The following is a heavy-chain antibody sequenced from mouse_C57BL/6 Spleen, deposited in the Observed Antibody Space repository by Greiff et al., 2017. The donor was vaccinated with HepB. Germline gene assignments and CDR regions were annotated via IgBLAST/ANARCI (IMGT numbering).Heavy chain of an antibody. D-gene: IGHD2-3*01. CDR1: GYAFSSSW. J-gene: IGHJ4*01. CDR2: IYPGDGDT. Sequence: VQLQQSGPELVKPGASVKISCKASGYAFSSSWMNWVKQRPGKGLEWIGRIYPGDGDTNYNGKFKGKATLTADKSSSTAYMQLSSLTSEDAAVYVCARDEGLYDGYYVDAMDYWGQGTSVTVSS. CDR3: ARDEGLYDGYYVDAMDY. V-gene: IGHV1-82*01.